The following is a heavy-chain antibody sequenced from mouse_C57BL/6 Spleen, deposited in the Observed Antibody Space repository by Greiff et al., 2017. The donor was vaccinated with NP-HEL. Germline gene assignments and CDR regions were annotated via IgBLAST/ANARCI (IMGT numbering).Heavy chain of an antibody. Sequence: QVQLKESGAELARPGASVKLSCKASGYTFTSYGISWVKQRTGQGLEWIGEIYPRSGNTYYNEKFKGKATLTADKSSSTAYMELRSLTSEDSAVYFCARFHDYDGGFDYWGQGTTLTVSS. V-gene: IGHV1-81*01. D-gene: IGHD2-4*01. J-gene: IGHJ2*01. CDR2: IYPRSGNT. CDR1: GYTFTSYG. CDR3: ARFHDYDGGFDY.